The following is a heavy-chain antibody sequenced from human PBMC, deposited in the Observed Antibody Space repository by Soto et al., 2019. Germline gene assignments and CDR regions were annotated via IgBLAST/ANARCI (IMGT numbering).Heavy chain of an antibody. V-gene: IGHV6-1*01. CDR1: GDSVSSNSAA. CDR3: ARGGSWDIVVVPAAWGPRWFDP. Sequence: PSQTLSLTCAISGDSVSSNSAAWNWIRQSPSRGLEWLGRTYYRSKWYNDYAVSVKSRITINPDTSKNQFSLQLNSVTPEDTAVYYCARGGSWDIVVVPAAWGPRWFDPWGQGTLVT. J-gene: IGHJ5*02. CDR2: TYYRSKWYN. D-gene: IGHD2-2*01.